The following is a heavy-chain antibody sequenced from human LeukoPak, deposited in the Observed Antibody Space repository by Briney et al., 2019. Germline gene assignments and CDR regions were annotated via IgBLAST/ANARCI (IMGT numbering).Heavy chain of an antibody. V-gene: IGHV1-46*01. D-gene: IGHD3-10*01. Sequence: ASVKVSCKASGYTFTNYYMYWVRQAPGQGLEWVGIINPSGGSTSYAQKFQGRVTMTRDTSTSPVYMELSSLRSEDAAVYYCASGKGDSGSNHTNYYFYYMDVWGKGTTVTVSS. CDR3: ASGKGDSGSNHTNYYFYYMDV. CDR2: INPSGGST. CDR1: GYTFTNYY. J-gene: IGHJ6*03.